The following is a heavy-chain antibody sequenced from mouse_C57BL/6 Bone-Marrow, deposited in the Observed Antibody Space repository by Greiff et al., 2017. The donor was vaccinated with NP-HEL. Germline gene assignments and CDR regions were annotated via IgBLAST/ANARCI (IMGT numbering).Heavy chain of an antibody. CDR2: IYPGDGNT. D-gene: IGHD1-1*01. CDR1: GYAFSSYW. Sequence: QVQLQQSGAELVKPGASVKISCKASGYAFSSYWMNWVKQRPGKGLEWIGQIYPGDGNTNYNGKFKGKATLTADKSSSTAYMQLSSLTSEDSAVYFWARYRGSLWYFDVWGTGTTVTVSS. J-gene: IGHJ1*03. CDR3: ARYRGSLWYFDV. V-gene: IGHV1-80*01.